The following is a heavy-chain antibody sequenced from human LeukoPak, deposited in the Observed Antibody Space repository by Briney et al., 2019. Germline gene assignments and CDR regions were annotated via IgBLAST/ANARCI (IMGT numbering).Heavy chain of an antibody. D-gene: IGHD1-14*01. CDR3: ARGVEPLAANTLAY. Sequence: GGPWGSSFAAPGLTSFTKNRLWFGQVPGKGPNGVSVLYSDGNTKYADSVQGRFTISRDNPKNTLYLEMNSLSPDDTAVYYCARGVEPLAANTLAYWGQGTLVTVSS. CDR2: LYSDGNT. CDR1: GLTSFTKN. V-gene: IGHV3-53*01. J-gene: IGHJ4*02.